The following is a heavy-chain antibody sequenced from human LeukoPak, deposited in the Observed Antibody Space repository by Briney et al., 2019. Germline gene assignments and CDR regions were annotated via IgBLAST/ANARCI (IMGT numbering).Heavy chain of an antibody. CDR1: GGSISSSSYY. CDR2: IYYSGST. CDR3: ASSTWYYYDSSGRISAWDY. D-gene: IGHD3-22*01. V-gene: IGHV4-39*01. Sequence: PSETLSLTCTVSGGSISSSSYYWGWIRQPPGKGLEWIGSIYYSGSTYYNPSLKSRVTISVDTSKNQFSLKLSSVTAADTAVYYCASSTWYYYDSSGRISAWDYWSQGTLVTVSS. J-gene: IGHJ4*02.